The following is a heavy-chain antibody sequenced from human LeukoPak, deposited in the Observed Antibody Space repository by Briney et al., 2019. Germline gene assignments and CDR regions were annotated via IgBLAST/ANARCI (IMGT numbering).Heavy chain of an antibody. CDR1: GYTFTGYY. V-gene: IGHV1-2*02. D-gene: IGHD2-8*01. J-gene: IGHJ3*02. CDR2: INPNSGGT. CDR3: AREGDIVLMSAFDI. Sequence: ASVKVSCKASGYTFTGYYMHWVRQAPGQGREWIGWINPNSGGTNYAQKFQGRVTMTRDTSISTAYMELSRLRSDDTAVYYCAREGDIVLMSAFDIWGQGTMVTVSS.